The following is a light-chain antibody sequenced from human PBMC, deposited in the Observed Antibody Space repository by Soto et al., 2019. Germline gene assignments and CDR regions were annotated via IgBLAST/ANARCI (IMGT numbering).Light chain of an antibody. Sequence: QSVLTQSPSASASLGASVKLTCTLSSGHSSYAIAWHQQQPEKGPRYLMTLNSDGSHSKGDGIPDRFSGSSSGAERYRTISSLQSEDEADYYCQTWGTGTWVFGGGTKLTFI. J-gene: IGLJ3*02. V-gene: IGLV4-69*01. CDR3: QTWGTGTWV. CDR2: LNSDGSH. CDR1: SGHSSYA.